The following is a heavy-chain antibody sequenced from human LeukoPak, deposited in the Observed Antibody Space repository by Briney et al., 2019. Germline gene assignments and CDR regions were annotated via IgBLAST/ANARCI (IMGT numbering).Heavy chain of an antibody. CDR1: GGSFSGYY. CDR3: ARGHSSSWFRGYYYMDV. CDR2: INHSGST. D-gene: IGHD6-13*01. J-gene: IGHJ6*03. V-gene: IGHV4-34*01. Sequence: SETLPLTCAVYGGSFSGYYWSWIRQPPGKGLEWIGEINHSGSTNYNPSLKSRVTISVDTSKNQFSLKLSSVTAADTAVYYCARGHSSSWFRGYYYMDVWGKGTTVTISS.